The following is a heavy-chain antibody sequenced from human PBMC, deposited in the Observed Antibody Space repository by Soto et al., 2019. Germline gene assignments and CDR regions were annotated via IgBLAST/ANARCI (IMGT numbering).Heavy chain of an antibody. V-gene: IGHV4-59*01. D-gene: IGHD3-9*01. J-gene: IGHJ5*02. Sequence: SETLSLTCTVSGGYISSYYWSWIRQPPGKGLEWIGYIYYSGSTNYNPSLKSRVTISVDMSKNQFSLKLSSVTAADTAVYYCASLKSNWFDPWGQGTLVTVSS. CDR1: GGYISSYY. CDR3: ASLKSNWFDP. CDR2: IYYSGST.